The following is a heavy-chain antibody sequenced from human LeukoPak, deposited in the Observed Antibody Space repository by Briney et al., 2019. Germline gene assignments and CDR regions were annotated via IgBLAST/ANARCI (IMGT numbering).Heavy chain of an antibody. J-gene: IGHJ4*02. V-gene: IGHV3-23*01. D-gene: IGHD3-10*01. CDR2: INDSGGNT. Sequence: SGGSLRLSCAASGFTFSSYAMSWVRQAPGKGLEWVSLINDSGGNTYYADSVKGRFTISRDNSKNTLFLQMGSLRAEDTAVYYCAKTSAGIRGGYFDYWGQGTLVTVSS. CDR1: GFTFSSYA. CDR3: AKTSAGIRGGYFDY.